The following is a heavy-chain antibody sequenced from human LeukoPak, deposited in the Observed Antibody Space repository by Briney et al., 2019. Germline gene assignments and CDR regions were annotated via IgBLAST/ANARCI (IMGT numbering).Heavy chain of an antibody. CDR1: GFTFDDYA. J-gene: IGHJ3*02. CDR3: AKDTAPFYDSSGFRAFDI. CDR2: ISWNSGSI. V-gene: IGHV3-9*03. Sequence: GRSLRLSCAASGFTFDDYAMHWVRQAPGKGLEWVSGISWNSGSIVYADSVKGRFTISRDNAKNSLYLQMNSLRAEDMALYYCAKDTAPFYDSSGFRAFDIWGQGTMVTVSS. D-gene: IGHD3-22*01.